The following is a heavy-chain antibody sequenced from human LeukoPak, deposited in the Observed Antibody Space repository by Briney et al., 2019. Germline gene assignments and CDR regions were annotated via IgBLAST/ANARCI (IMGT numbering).Heavy chain of an antibody. CDR1: GFTFSSYG. CDR3: AKPRPTVTTFCYFDY. J-gene: IGHJ4*02. V-gene: IGHV3-33*06. Sequence: PGRSLRLSCAASGFTFSSYGMHWVRQAPGKGLEWVAVIWYDGSNKYYADSVKGRFTISRDNSKNTLYLQMNSLRAEDTAVYYCAKPRPTVTTFCYFDYWGQGTLVTVSS. CDR2: IWYDGSNK. D-gene: IGHD4-17*01.